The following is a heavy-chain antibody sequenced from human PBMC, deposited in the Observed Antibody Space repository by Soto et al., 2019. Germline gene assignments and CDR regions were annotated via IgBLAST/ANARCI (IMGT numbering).Heavy chain of an antibody. J-gene: IGHJ4*02. V-gene: IGHV3-15*07. Sequence: PGGSLRLSCAASGFTFSNAWMNWVRQAPGKGLEWVGRIKSKTDGGTTDYAAPVKGRFTISRDDSKNTLYLQMNSLKTEDTAVYYCTTDPGYCSGGSCYYWGQGTLVTVSS. D-gene: IGHD2-15*01. CDR3: TTDPGYCSGGSCYY. CDR1: GFTFSNAW. CDR2: IKSKTDGGTT.